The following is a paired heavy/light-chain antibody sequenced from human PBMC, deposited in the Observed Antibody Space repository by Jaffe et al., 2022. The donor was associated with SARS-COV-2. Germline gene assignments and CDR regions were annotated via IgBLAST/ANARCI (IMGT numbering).Heavy chain of an antibody. Sequence: QVQLVESGGGLVKPGGSLRLSCAASGFTFSDYYMSWIRQAPGKGLEWVSYISSSSSYTNYADSVKGRFTISRDNAKNSLYLQMNSLRAEDTAVYYCARGTLGYCSGGSCYGIDYWGQGTLVTVSS. CDR3: ARGTLGYCSGGSCYGIDY. D-gene: IGHD2-15*01. V-gene: IGHV3-11*06. CDR2: ISSSSSYT. CDR1: GFTFSDYY. J-gene: IGHJ4*02.
Light chain of an antibody. Sequence: QSVLTQPPSASGTPGQRVTISCSGSSSNIGSNTVNWYQQLPGTAPKLLIYSNNQRPSGVPDRFSGSKSGTSASLAISGLQSEDEADYYCAAWDDSLNGPRIGGGTKLTVL. CDR1: SSNIGSNT. CDR2: SNN. J-gene: IGLJ2*01. V-gene: IGLV1-44*01. CDR3: AAWDDSLNGPR.